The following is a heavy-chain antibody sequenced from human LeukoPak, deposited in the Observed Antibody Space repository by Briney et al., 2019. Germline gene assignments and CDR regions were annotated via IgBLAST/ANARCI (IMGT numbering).Heavy chain of an antibody. V-gene: IGHV1-8*01. CDR3: ARGGWTSSFDY. Sequence: ASVKVSCKASGYTFTSNDVNWVRQATGQGLEWMGWVNPNSGNTAYAQNFQGRVTMTRDTSINTAYMELSSLRSEDTAVYYGARGGWTSSFDYWGQGTLVTVSS. D-gene: IGHD6-19*01. CDR2: VNPNSGNT. J-gene: IGHJ4*02. CDR1: GYTFTSND.